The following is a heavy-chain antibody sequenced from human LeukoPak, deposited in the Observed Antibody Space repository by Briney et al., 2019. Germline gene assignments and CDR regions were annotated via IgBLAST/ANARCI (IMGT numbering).Heavy chain of an antibody. J-gene: IGHJ4*02. CDR1: GFTFSDDY. D-gene: IGHD3-10*01. CDR2: ISSSDSTI. CDR3: AKDTTVGYYYGSGSYSFDH. Sequence: GGSLRLSCAASGFTFSDDYMSWIRQAPGKGLEWVSYISSSDSTIYYADSVKGRFTISRDNAKNSLYLQMNSLRAEDTALYYCAKDTTVGYYYGSGSYSFDHWGQGTLVTVSS. V-gene: IGHV3-11*01.